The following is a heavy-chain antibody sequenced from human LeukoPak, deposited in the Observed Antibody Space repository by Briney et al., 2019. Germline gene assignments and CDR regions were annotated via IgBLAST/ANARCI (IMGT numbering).Heavy chain of an antibody. J-gene: IGHJ4*02. V-gene: IGHV1-24*01. CDR3: ARGYYDSSGLFGGHQDY. Sequence: ASVKVSCKVSGYTLTELSMHWVRQAPGKGLEWMGGFDPEDGETIYAQKFQGRVTMTTDTSTSTAYMELRSLRSDDTAVYYCARGYYDSSGLFGGHQDYWGQGTLVTVSS. D-gene: IGHD3-22*01. CDR1: GYTLTELS. CDR2: FDPEDGET.